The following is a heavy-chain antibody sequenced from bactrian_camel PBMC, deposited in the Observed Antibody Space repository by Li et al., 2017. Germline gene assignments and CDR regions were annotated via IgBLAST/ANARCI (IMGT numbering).Heavy chain of an antibody. Sequence: HVQLVESGGGLVQPGGSMRLSCAASGYTHNIGRMAWFCLAPGKEREGVASIVRGTGRTNYADSVKGRFSISQDNAKNIVYLQMNCLKPEDTAMYSCATVRLGFLCDFRDGDWANWGQGTQVTVS. J-gene: IGHJ4*01. D-gene: IGHD4*01. CDR1: GYTHNIGR. CDR2: IVRGTGRT. CDR3: ATVRLGFLCDFRDGDWAN. V-gene: IGHV3S1*01.